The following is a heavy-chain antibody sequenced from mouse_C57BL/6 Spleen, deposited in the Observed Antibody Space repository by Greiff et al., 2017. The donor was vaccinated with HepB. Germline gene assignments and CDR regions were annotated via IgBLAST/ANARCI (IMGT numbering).Heavy chain of an antibody. D-gene: IGHD2-2*01. CDR2: IRNKANGYTT. CDR3: VKADGYPYYAMDY. V-gene: IGHV7-4*01. Sequence: EVQRVESGGGLVQPGASLRLSCAASGFTFTDYYMSWVRQPPGKAPEWLALIRNKANGYTTEYTASVKGRFTISRDNSQNILYLQMNTLRAEDSATYYCVKADGYPYYAMDYWGQGTSVTVSS. J-gene: IGHJ4*01. CDR1: GFTFTDYY.